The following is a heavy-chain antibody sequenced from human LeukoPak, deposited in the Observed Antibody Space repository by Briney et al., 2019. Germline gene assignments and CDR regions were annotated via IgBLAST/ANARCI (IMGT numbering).Heavy chain of an antibody. CDR2: ISGSGGNT. CDR3: AKAPTYYDFWSGYHSFDY. V-gene: IGHV3-23*01. D-gene: IGHD3-3*01. J-gene: IGHJ4*02. CDR1: GFTFSSFA. Sequence: PGGSLRLSCTVSGFTFSSFAMSWVRQAPGKGLEWVSVISGSGGNTYYADSVKGRFTISRDSSKNTLYLQMKSLRVEDTAVYYCAKAPTYYDFWSGYHSFDYWGQGTLATVSS.